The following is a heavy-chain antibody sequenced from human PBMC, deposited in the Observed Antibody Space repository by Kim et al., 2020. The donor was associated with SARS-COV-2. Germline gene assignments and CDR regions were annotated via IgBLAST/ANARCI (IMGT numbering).Heavy chain of an antibody. D-gene: IGHD5-12*01. CDR3: ARDGGYSGYDAFDI. J-gene: IGHJ3*02. CDR1: GGSISSGSYY. Sequence: SETLSLTCTVSGGSISSGSYYWSWIRQPAGKGLEWIGRIYTSGSTNYNPSLKSRVTISVDTSKNQFSLKLSSVTAADTAVYYCARDGGYSGYDAFDIWGQGTMVTVSS. V-gene: IGHV4-61*02. CDR2: IYTSGST.